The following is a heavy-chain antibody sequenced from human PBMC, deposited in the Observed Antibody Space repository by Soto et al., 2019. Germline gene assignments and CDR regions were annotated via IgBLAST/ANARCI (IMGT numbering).Heavy chain of an antibody. D-gene: IGHD3-22*01. V-gene: IGHV4-59*01. CDR1: GGSIRGYY. Sequence: QVQLQQSGPGLVKPSETLSLTCTVSGGSIRGYYWAWIRKPPGKGLEWIGYIYSSGNTDYNPSLKSRVTISTDMSKNQVSLKLKSVTAADTAMYYCARDYYDSSESMDVWGQGTTVTVSS. CDR3: ARDYYDSSESMDV. J-gene: IGHJ6*02. CDR2: IYSSGNT.